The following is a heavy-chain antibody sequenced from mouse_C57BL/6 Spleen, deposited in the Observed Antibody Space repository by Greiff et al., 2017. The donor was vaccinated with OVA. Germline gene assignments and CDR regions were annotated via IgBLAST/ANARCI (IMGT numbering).Heavy chain of an antibody. J-gene: IGHJ4*01. V-gene: IGHV1-53*01. CDR3: ARDRGYDVGAMDY. CDR2: INPSNGGT. D-gene: IGHD2-2*01. Sequence: VQLQQPGTELVKPGASVKLSCKASGYTFTSYWMHWVKQRPGQGLEWIGNINPSNGGTNYNEKFKSKATLTVDKSSSTAYMQLSSLTSEDSAVYYCARDRGYDVGAMDYWGQGTSVTVSS. CDR1: GYTFTSYW.